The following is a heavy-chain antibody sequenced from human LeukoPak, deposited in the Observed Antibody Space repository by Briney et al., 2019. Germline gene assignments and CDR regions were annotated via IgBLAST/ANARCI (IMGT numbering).Heavy chain of an antibody. Sequence: SETLSLTCTVSGGSISSTTYYWGWIRQPPGKGLEWIANIYYSGSTYYSPSLKSRVTMSVDTSKNQFSLNLSSVTAADTAVFYCARLSHYFDSSGYSYGCFDYWGQGTLVTVSS. CDR1: GGSISSTTYY. V-gene: IGHV4-39*01. CDR3: ARLSHYFDSSGYSYGCFDY. CDR2: IYYSGST. J-gene: IGHJ4*02. D-gene: IGHD3-22*01.